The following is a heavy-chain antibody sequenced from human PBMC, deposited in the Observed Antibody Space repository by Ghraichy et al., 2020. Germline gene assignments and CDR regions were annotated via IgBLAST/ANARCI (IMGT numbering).Heavy chain of an antibody. J-gene: IGHJ4*02. CDR2: INHSGST. V-gene: IGHV4-34*01. CDR1: GESFSGYY. Sequence: SQTLSLTCTVYGESFSGYYWNWIRQPPGKGLEWIGEINHSGSTNYNPSLKSRVIMSVDTSKNQFSLKLISMTAADTAMYYCARSSFYGETYWGQGTLVTVSS. CDR3: ARSSFYGETY. D-gene: IGHD4-17*01.